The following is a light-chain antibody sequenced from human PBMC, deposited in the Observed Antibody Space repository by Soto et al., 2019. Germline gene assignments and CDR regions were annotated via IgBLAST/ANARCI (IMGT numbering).Light chain of an antibody. CDR2: DVS. Sequence: QSVLTQPASVSGSPGQSITISCTGTNSDVGGYNFVSWYQEHPGKAPKLMIYDVSIRPSGVSNRFSGSKSGITAFLTISGLQAEDEADYFCSSYTSNSTLVFGGGTKLTVL. CDR3: SSYTSNSTLV. V-gene: IGLV2-14*01. CDR1: NSDVGGYNF. J-gene: IGLJ2*01.